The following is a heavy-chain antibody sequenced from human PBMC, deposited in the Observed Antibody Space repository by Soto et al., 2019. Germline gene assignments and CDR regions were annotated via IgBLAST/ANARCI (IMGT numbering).Heavy chain of an antibody. J-gene: IGHJ4*01. D-gene: IGHD1-26*01. CDR1: GFTFSISA. Sequence: QVQLVESGGGVVQPGRSLRLSCAASGFTFSISAMHWVRQAPDKGLEWVAVISYDGSIKYYADSVKGRFTISRDNSKNTLYLQMHILTADDTAVYYCARAGGTTRTCSVDFWGQGTLVSVSS. CDR3: ARAGGTTRTCSVDF. V-gene: IGHV3-30-3*01. CDR2: ISYDGSIK.